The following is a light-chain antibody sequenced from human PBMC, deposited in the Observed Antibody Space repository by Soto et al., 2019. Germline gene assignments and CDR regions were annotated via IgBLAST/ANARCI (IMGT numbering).Light chain of an antibody. J-gene: IGKJ1*01. CDR3: QQYGRSQT. V-gene: IGKV3D-20*01. CDR1: QSVSSSY. CDR2: GAS. Sequence: ETVSYQPPAAVSFSPRERDTLTCGASQSVSSSYLAWYQQKPGLAPRLLIYGASSRATGIPDRFSGSGSGTDFTLTISRLGPEDIAVYYCQQYGRSQTLGQGTKVDIK.